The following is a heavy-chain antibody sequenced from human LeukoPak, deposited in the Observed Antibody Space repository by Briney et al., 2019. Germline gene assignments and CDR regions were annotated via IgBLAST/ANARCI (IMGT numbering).Heavy chain of an antibody. CDR2: IHYSGST. Sequence: SETLSLTCTVSGGSVSSGSYYWSWIRQPPGKGLEWIGYIHYSGSTNYNPSLKSRVTISVDTSKNQFSLKLSSVTAADTAVYYCARGYYDILTGYYSGGEFDYWGQGTLVTVSS. D-gene: IGHD3-9*01. CDR3: ARGYYDILTGYYSGGEFDY. CDR1: GGSVSSGSYY. V-gene: IGHV4-61*01. J-gene: IGHJ4*02.